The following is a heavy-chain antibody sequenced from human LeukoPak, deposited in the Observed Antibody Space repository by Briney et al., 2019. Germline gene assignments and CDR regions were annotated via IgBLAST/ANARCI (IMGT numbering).Heavy chain of an antibody. CDR1: GFTFDEYG. CDR3: ARDGSSSWYKGRYFDY. D-gene: IGHD6-13*01. J-gene: IGHJ4*02. Sequence: GGSLRLSCAASGFTFDEYGMSWVRQAPGKGLEWVSGINWNGGSTGYADSVKGRFTISRDNAKNSLYLQMNSLRAEDTALYYCARDGSSSWYKGRYFDYWGQGTLVTVSS. CDR2: INWNGGST. V-gene: IGHV3-20*04.